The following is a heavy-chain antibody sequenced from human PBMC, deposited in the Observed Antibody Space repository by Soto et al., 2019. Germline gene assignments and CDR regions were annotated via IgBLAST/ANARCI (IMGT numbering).Heavy chain of an antibody. V-gene: IGHV3-64D*06. D-gene: IGHD3-3*01. CDR3: VKDPSYYDFWSGLAFDI. J-gene: IGHJ3*02. Sequence: PGGSLRLSCSASGFTLSSYAMHWVRQAPGKGLEYVSAISSNGGSTYYADSVKGRFTISRDNSKNTLYLQMSSLRAEDTAVYYCVKDPSYYDFWSGLAFDIWGQGTMVTVSS. CDR2: ISSNGGST. CDR1: GFTLSSYA.